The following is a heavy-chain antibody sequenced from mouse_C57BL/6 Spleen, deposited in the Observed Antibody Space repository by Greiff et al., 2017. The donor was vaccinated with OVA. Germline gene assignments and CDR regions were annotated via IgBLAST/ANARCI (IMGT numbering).Heavy chain of an antibody. Sequence: EVQLQQSGPELVKPGASVKISCKASGYSFTGYYMNWVKQSPEKSLEWIGEINPSTGGTTYNQKFKAKATLTVDISSSTAYMQLKSLTSEDSAVYYCARSGDFDYWGQGTTLTVSS. D-gene: IGHD3-1*01. V-gene: IGHV1-42*01. J-gene: IGHJ2*01. CDR2: INPSTGGT. CDR3: ARSGDFDY. CDR1: GYSFTGYY.